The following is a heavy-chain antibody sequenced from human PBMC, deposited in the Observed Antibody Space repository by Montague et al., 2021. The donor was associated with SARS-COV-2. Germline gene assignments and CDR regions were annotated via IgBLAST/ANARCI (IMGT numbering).Heavy chain of an antibody. V-gene: IGHV4-59*01. CDR2: MYYSWST. Sequence: SETLSLTCTVSGGSISNYSWSWIRQSPGKGLEWISYMYYSWSTKYNPSLTIQATISVDTSKNQFSLTLSSMTAADTAVSYCARARGGTIAGLIGAYYGMDIWGQGTTVTVS. D-gene: IGHD1-1*01. J-gene: IGHJ6*02. CDR1: GGSISNYS. CDR3: ARARGGTIAGLIGAYYGMDI.